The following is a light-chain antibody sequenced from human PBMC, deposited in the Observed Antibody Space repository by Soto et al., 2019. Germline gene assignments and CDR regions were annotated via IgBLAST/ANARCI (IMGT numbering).Light chain of an antibody. CDR1: SSDVGSYNY. CDR2: EVR. CDR3: SSYTSSSTWV. V-gene: IGLV2-14*01. J-gene: IGLJ3*02. Sequence: QSALTQPASVSGSPGQSITISCTGTSSDVGSYNYVSWYQQHPGKAPKLMIYEVRNRPSGVSDRFSGSKSGKTASLTIFGLQAEDEADYYCSSYTSSSTWVFGGGTKLTVL.